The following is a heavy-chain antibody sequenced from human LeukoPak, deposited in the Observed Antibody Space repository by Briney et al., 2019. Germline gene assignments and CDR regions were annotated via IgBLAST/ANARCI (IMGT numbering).Heavy chain of an antibody. V-gene: IGHV3-30*02. Sequence: GGSLRLSCAASGFIFSNYGMHWVRQAAGMGLDWVAFMRGDGSNKYYADSVKGRFTISRDNSKNTLYLQMNSLRAEDTAVYYCAKEFTIFGGPGYFDHWGQGTLVTVSS. CDR1: GFIFSNYG. D-gene: IGHD3-3*01. CDR3: AKEFTIFGGPGYFDH. CDR2: MRGDGSNK. J-gene: IGHJ4*02.